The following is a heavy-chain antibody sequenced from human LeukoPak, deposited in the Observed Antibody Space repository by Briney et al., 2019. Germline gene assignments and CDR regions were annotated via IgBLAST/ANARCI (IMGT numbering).Heavy chain of an antibody. D-gene: IGHD6-19*01. V-gene: IGHV3-9*01. CDR3: ARDRSGQWLVFSGDY. CDR1: GFTFDDYA. J-gene: IGHJ4*02. CDR2: ISWNSGSI. Sequence: PGGSLRLSCAASGFTFDDYAMHWVRQAPGKGLEWVSGISWNSGSIGYADSVKGRFTISRDNAKNSLYLQMNSLRSEDTAVYYCARDRSGQWLVFSGDYWGQGTLVTVSS.